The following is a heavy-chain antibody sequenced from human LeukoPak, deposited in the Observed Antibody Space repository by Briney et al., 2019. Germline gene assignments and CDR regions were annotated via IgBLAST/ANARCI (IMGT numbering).Heavy chain of an antibody. CDR2: INHSGST. CDR1: GGSFSGYY. Sequence: SETLSLTCAVYGGSFSGYYWSWIRQPPGKGLEWIGEINHSGSTNYNPSLKSRVTISVDTSKNQFSLKLSSVTAADTAVYYCASGYYYGMDVWGQGTTVTVSS. V-gene: IGHV4-34*01. J-gene: IGHJ6*02. CDR3: ASGYYYGMDV.